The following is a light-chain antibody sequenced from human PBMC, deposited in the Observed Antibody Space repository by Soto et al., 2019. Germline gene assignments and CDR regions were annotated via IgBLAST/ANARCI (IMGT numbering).Light chain of an antibody. CDR2: ANS. V-gene: IGLV1-40*01. J-gene: IGLJ1*01. CDR3: QSYDSSLIGSKV. CDR1: SSNIGAGYD. Sequence: QSVLTQPPSVSGAPGQRVTISCTGSSSNIGAGYDVHWYQQLLGTAPKLLIYANSNRPSGVPDRFSGSKSGTSSSLAITGLLSEDEADYYCQSYDSSLIGSKVFGTGTKLTVL.